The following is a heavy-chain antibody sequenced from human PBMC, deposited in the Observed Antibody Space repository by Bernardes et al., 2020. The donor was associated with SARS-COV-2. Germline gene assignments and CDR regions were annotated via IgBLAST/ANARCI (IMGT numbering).Heavy chain of an antibody. J-gene: IGHJ6*02. D-gene: IGHD3-10*01. Sequence: ASVKVSCKASGYTFTGYYMHWVRQAPGQGLEWMGWINPNSGGTNYAQKFQGRVTMTRDTSISTAYMELSRLRSDDTAVYYCARDPPLWVRGVMLVDDYYYYGMDVWGQGTTVTVSS. CDR3: ARDPPLWVRGVMLVDDYYYYGMDV. CDR1: GYTFTGYY. CDR2: INPNSGGT. V-gene: IGHV1-2*02.